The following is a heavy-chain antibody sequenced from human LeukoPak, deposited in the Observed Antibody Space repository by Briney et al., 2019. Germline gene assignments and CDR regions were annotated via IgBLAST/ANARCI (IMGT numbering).Heavy chain of an antibody. CDR2: IYYSGST. J-gene: IGHJ6*02. CDR1: GGSISSSSYY. CDR3: AREETGMDV. Sequence: SETLPLTCAVSGGSISSSSYYWGWIRQPPGKGLEWIGSIYYSGSTYYNPSLKSRVTISVDTSKNQFSLKLSSVTAADTAVYYCAREETGMDVWGQGTTVTVSS. V-gene: IGHV4-39*07.